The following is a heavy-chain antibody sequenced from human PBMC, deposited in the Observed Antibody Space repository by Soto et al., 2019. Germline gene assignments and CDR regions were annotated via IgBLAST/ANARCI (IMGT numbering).Heavy chain of an antibody. CDR3: ARGMIAVAGTPLYFDY. CDR1: GYTFSSHA. Sequence: ASVKVSCKASGYTFSSHAITWVRQAPGEGLEWMGWISVDNGYTNYAQKFQGRVTITRDTSASTAYMELSSLRSEDTAVYYCARGMIAVAGTPLYFDYWGQGTLVTVSS. CDR2: ISVDNGYT. V-gene: IGHV1-18*01. D-gene: IGHD6-19*01. J-gene: IGHJ4*02.